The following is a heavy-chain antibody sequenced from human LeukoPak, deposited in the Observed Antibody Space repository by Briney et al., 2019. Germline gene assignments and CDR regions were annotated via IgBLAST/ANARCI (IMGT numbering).Heavy chain of an antibody. Sequence: PSETLSLTCTVSGRSISSYYWSWIRQPPGKGLEWIGYIYYSGITNYNPSLKSRVTISVDTSKNQFSLKLSSATAADTAVYYCARALLWFGEFPPHYMDVWGKGTTVTVSS. CDR2: IYYSGIT. D-gene: IGHD3-10*01. CDR1: GRSISSYY. CDR3: ARALLWFGEFPPHYMDV. J-gene: IGHJ6*03. V-gene: IGHV4-59*01.